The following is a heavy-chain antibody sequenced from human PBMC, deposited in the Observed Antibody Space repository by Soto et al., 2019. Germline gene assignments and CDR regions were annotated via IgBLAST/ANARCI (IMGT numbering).Heavy chain of an antibody. V-gene: IGHV3-64*01. J-gene: IGHJ6*03. CDR1: GFTFSSYW. CDR3: ARRARPDFYYMDV. CDR2: ISTNGVGT. Sequence: TGGSLRISCAASGFTFSSYWMHWVRQAPGKGLVWVSRISTNGVGTYYANSVQGRFTISRDNSKNTVYLQMGSLRPEDMAVYYCARRARPDFYYMDVWGKGTTVTVSS. D-gene: IGHD6-6*01.